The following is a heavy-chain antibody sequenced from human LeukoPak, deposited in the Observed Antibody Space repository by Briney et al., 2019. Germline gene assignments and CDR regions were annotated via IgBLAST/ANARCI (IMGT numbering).Heavy chain of an antibody. D-gene: IGHD3-10*01. V-gene: IGHV4-61*01. J-gene: IGHJ4*02. CDR3: AREGLASMVRGVIPY. CDR1: GGSVSSGSYY. Sequence: SETLSLTCTVSGGSVSSGSYYWSWIRQPPGKGLEWIGYIYYSGSTNYNPSLKSRVTISADTSKNQFPLKLSSVTAADTAVYYCAREGLASMVRGVIPYWGQGTLVTVSS. CDR2: IYYSGST.